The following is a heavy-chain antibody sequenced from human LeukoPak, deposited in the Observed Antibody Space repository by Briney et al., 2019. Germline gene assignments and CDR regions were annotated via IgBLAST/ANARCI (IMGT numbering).Heavy chain of an antibody. J-gene: IGHJ4*02. CDR3: ARHKDGHWNDPITHFDY. CDR1: GGSISSISYY. V-gene: IGHV4-39*01. CDR2: IYYSGST. D-gene: IGHD1-1*01. Sequence: SETLSLTCTVSGGSISSISYYWGWIRQPPGKGLEWIGSIYYSGSTYYNPSLKSRVTISVDTSKNQFSLKLSSVTAADTAVYYCARHKDGHWNDPITHFDYWGQGTLVTVSS.